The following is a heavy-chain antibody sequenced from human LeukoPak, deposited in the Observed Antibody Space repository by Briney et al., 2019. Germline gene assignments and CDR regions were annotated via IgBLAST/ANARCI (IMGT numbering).Heavy chain of an antibody. CDR1: GFTFSRYY. CDR3: AREGAVSGENWFDP. J-gene: IGHJ5*02. V-gene: IGHV3-53*01. CDR2: IYSGGST. Sequence: PGGSLRLSCAASGFTFSRYYMSWVRQAPGKGLEWVSVIYSGGSTYYADSVKGRFTISRGNSKNSLYLQMNTLRVEDTAVYYCAREGAVSGENWFDPWGQGTLVTVSS. D-gene: IGHD6-13*01.